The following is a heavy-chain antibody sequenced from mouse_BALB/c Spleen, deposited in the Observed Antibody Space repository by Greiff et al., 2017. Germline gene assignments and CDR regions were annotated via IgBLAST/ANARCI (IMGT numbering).Heavy chain of an antibody. CDR1: GFNIKDTY. CDR3: ARGDYDRAFDY. D-gene: IGHD2-4*01. CDR2: IDPANGNT. V-gene: IGHV14-3*02. J-gene: IGHJ2*01. Sequence: VQLQQSGAELVKPGASVKLSCTASGFNIKDTYMHWVKQRPEQGLEWIGRIDPANGNTKYDPKFQGKATITADTSSNTAYLQLSSLTSEDTAVYYCARGDYDRAFDYWGQGTTLTVSS.